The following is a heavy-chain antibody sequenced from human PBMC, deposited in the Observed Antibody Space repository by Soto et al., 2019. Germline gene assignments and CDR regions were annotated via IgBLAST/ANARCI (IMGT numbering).Heavy chain of an antibody. CDR3: ARDSHGYYFDY. CDR1: GFTFSSYS. D-gene: IGHD3-10*01. V-gene: IGHV3-21*01. Sequence: KPGGSLRLSCAASGFTFSSYSMNWVHQAPGKGLEWVSSISSSSSYIYYADSVKGRFTISRDNAKNSLYLQMNSLRAEDTAVYYRARDSHGYYFDYWGQGTMVTVYS. J-gene: IGHJ4*02. CDR2: ISSSSSYI.